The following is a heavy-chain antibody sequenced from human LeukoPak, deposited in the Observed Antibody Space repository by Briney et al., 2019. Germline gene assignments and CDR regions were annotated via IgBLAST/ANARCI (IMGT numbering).Heavy chain of an antibody. V-gene: IGHV4-34*01. D-gene: IGHD1-7*01. CDR2: INHSGST. CDR3: ASGGLITGTTPGWFDP. J-gene: IGHJ5*02. CDR1: GGSFSGYY. Sequence: PSETLSLTCAVYGGSFSGYYWSWIRQPPGKGLEWIGEINHSGSTNYNPSLKSRVTISVDTSKNQFSLKLSSVTAADTAVYYCASGGLITGTTPGWFDPWGQGTLVTVSS.